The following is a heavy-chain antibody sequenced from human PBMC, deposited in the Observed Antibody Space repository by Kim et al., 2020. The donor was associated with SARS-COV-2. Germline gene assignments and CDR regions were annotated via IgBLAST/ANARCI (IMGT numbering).Heavy chain of an antibody. J-gene: IGHJ4*02. CDR2: MNPNSGNT. V-gene: IGHV1-8*01. CDR1: GYTFTSYD. CDR3: ARARVRDIVLVVYALSRYYFDY. D-gene: IGHD2-8*02. Sequence: ASVKVSCKASGYTFTSYDINWVRQATGQGLEWMGWMNPNSGNTGYAQKFQGRVTMTRNTSISTAYMELSSLRSEDTAVYYCARARVRDIVLVVYALSRYYFDYWGQGTLVTVSS.